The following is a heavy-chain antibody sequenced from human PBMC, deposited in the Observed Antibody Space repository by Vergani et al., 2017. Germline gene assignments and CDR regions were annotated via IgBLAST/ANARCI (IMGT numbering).Heavy chain of an antibody. D-gene: IGHD2-8*01. J-gene: IGHJ6*02. Sequence: EVQLLESGGGLVQPGGSLRLSCAASGFTFSSYAMSWFRQAPGKGLEWVGFIRSKAYGGTTEYAASVKGRFTISRDDSKSIAYLQMNSLKTEDTAVYYCTRDRQDIVLMVYATSGDYYYGMDVWGQGTTVTVSS. CDR3: TRDRQDIVLMVYATSGDYYYGMDV. CDR1: GFTFSSYA. V-gene: IGHV3-49*03. CDR2: IRSKAYGGTT.